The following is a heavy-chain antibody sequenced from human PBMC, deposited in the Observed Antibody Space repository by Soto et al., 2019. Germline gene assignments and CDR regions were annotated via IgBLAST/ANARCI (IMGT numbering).Heavy chain of an antibody. J-gene: IGHJ4*02. CDR2: ISYDGGNQ. V-gene: IGHV3-30-3*01. CDR3: ARGPITQTSFIDH. D-gene: IGHD1-20*01. Sequence: LRLSCEASGFTFSIYPMHCVRQAPGKGLEWVTVISYDGGNQYYADSVKGRFTISRDNSKDTLYLQMHSLRSDDTAVYFCARGPITQTSFIDHWGQGTLVTVSS. CDR1: GFTFSIYP.